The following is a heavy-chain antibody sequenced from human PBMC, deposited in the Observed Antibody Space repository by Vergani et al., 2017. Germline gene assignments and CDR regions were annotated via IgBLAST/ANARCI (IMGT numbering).Heavy chain of an antibody. CDR3: ARQGWELLRTFFDY. D-gene: IGHD1-26*01. CDR1: GYSISSGYY. Sequence: QVQLQESGPGLVKPSETLSLTCAVSGYSISSGYYWGWIRQPPGKGLGWIGSIYHSGSTYYNPSLKSRVTISVDTSKNQFSLKLSSVTTADTAVYYCARQGWELLRTFFDYWGQGTLVTVSS. CDR2: IYHSGST. J-gene: IGHJ4*02. V-gene: IGHV4-38-2*01.